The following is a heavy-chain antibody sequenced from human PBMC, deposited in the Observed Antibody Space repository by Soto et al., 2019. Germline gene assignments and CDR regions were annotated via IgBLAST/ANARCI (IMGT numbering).Heavy chain of an antibody. CDR1: GGSFSGYY. CDR2: INHSGST. Sequence: SETLSLTCAVYGGSFSGYYWSWIRQPPGKGLEWIGEINHSGSTNYNPSLKSRVTISVDTSKNQFSLKLSSVTAADTALYYCASRYCSSTSCYFFDYWGQGTLVTVSS. D-gene: IGHD2-2*01. CDR3: ASRYCSSTSCYFFDY. J-gene: IGHJ4*02. V-gene: IGHV4-34*01.